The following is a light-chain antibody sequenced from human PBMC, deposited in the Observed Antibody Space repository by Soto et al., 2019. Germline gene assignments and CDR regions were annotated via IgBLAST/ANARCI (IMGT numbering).Light chain of an antibody. CDR3: QSYDTSQSGVI. Sequence: QSVLTQTPSVSGAPGQKITMSCTGSSSNIGAGYDVHWYQQIPGAAPRLLIYADNNRPSGVPDRFSASKSGTSASLAITGLQGEDEANYYCQSYDTSQSGVIFGAGTKLTVL. V-gene: IGLV1-40*01. CDR1: SSNIGAGYD. CDR2: ADN. J-gene: IGLJ2*01.